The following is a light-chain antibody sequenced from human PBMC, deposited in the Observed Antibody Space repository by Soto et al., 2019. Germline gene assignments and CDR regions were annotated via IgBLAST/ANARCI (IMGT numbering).Light chain of an antibody. V-gene: IGLV1-40*01. CDR2: GNS. CDR1: SSNIGAGYD. Sequence: QSVLTQPPSVSGAPGQRVTISCSGSSSNIGAGYDVHWYQQLPGTAPKLLIYGNSNRPSGVPDRFSGFKSGTSASLAITGLQVEDESHYYCQSYDSSLSGAVFGGGTQLTVL. J-gene: IGLJ7*01. CDR3: QSYDSSLSGAV.